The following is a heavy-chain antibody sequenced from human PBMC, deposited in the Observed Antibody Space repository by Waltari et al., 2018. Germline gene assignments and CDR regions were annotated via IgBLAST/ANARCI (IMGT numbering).Heavy chain of an antibody. CDR1: GFSLHTYG. V-gene: IGHV3-30*02. CDR3: ARDLRDHYFDH. Sequence: QVQLVESGGGVVQPGGSLRLSCAASGFSLHTYGMHWVRQAPGKGLEWVAILRFTGTDEYYADSVQGRFSISRDTSNNTLYLQMNSLRAEDTAIYYCARDLRDHYFDHWGQGTLVTVSS. J-gene: IGHJ4*02. CDR2: LRFTGTDE. D-gene: IGHD2-21*01.